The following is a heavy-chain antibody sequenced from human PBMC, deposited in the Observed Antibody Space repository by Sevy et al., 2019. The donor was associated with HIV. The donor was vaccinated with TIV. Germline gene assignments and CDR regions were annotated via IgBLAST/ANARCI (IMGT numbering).Heavy chain of an antibody. D-gene: IGHD3-10*01. Sequence: GGSLRLSCAASGFTFSSYGMHWVRQAPGKGLEWVAVISYDGSNKYYADSVKGRFTISRDNSKITLYLQMNSLRAEDTAVYYCAKDRRGSDGSGSYYNVHYYYGMDVWGQGTTVTVSS. J-gene: IGHJ6*02. CDR1: GFTFSSYG. CDR2: ISYDGSNK. V-gene: IGHV3-30*18. CDR3: AKDRRGSDGSGSYYNVHYYYGMDV.